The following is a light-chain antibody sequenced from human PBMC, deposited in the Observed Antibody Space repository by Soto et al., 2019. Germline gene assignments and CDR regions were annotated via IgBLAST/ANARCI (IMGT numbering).Light chain of an antibody. CDR2: RNN. CDR3: SSYTSSSTWV. J-gene: IGLJ3*02. CDR1: TSSIGRNY. Sequence: QSVLTQPPSASGTPGQRVTISCSGGTSSIGRNYVYWYQQLPGTAPKLVIYRNNQRPSGVPDRFSGSKSGTSASLAIRGLRSEDEADYYCSSYTSSSTWVFGGGTKLTVL. V-gene: IGLV1-47*01.